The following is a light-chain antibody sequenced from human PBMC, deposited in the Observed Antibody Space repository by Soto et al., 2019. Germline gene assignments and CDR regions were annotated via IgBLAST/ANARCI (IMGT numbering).Light chain of an antibody. CDR1: QSVTYDQ. CDR3: QQYGDLPPT. Sequence: RSWLPGERATLSCRASQSVTYDQLAWYRQTPGQAPRLLIYGASSGAAGIPDRFSGSGSGTDFTLTISRLEPEDFVVYHCQQYGDLPPTFGQGTRLEIK. J-gene: IGKJ5*01. CDR2: GAS. V-gene: IGKV3-20*01.